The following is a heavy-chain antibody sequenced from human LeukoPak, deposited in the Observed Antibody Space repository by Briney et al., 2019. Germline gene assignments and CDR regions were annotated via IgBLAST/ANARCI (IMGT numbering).Heavy chain of an antibody. CDR1: GYTLTAHY. V-gene: IGHV1-2*02. J-gene: IGHJ4*02. D-gene: IGHD2-8*01. CDR2: INPNTGGT. CDR3: AREAADSSVCDF. Sequence: ASVNVSCKASGYTLTAHYIHWMRQAPGRGLDWVGWINPNTGGTEFAQNVQGRVTMTRDTSINTVYMELNRLTSDDTAVFYCAREAADSSVCDFWGQGSLVTVSS.